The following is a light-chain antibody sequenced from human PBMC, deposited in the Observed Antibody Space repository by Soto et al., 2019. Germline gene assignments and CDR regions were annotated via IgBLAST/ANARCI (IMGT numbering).Light chain of an antibody. Sequence: QSALTQPASVSGSPRQSITISCSGISPDFGVSWYQHFPGKAPKLLIFEVSNPPSGVSTRVSGSKSGNMAFLTISGLQSEDEGRYHGSAYSGTTTRVGGGTKLTVL. CDR2: EVS. J-gene: IGLJ2*01. CDR3: SAYSGTTTR. V-gene: IGLV2-14*01. CDR1: SPDFGV.